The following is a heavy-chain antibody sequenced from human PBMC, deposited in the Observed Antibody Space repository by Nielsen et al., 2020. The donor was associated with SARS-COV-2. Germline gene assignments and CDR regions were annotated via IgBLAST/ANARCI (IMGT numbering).Heavy chain of an antibody. CDR2: IIPIFGTA. Sequence: SVKVSCKAPGGTFSSYAISWVRQAPGQGLEWMGGIIPIFGTANCAQKFQGRVTITADKSTSTAYMELSSLRSEDTAVYYCARGDEAERRYYFDYWGQGTLVTVSS. V-gene: IGHV1-69*06. CDR3: ARGDEAERRYYFDY. D-gene: IGHD6-25*01. CDR1: GGTFSSYA. J-gene: IGHJ4*02.